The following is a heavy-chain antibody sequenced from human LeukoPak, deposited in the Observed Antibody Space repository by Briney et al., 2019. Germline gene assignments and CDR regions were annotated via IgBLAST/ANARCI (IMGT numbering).Heavy chain of an antibody. D-gene: IGHD3-22*01. CDR1: GFTFSSYA. J-gene: IGHJ4*02. Sequence: PGGSLRLSCAASGFTFSSYAMSWVRQAPGKGLEWVSAISGSGGSTYYADSVKGRFTISRDNSKNTLYLQMNSLRAEDTAVYYCAKGHYYDSSGYGLWDCWGQGTLVTVSS. CDR2: ISGSGGST. CDR3: AKGHYYDSSGYGLWDC. V-gene: IGHV3-23*01.